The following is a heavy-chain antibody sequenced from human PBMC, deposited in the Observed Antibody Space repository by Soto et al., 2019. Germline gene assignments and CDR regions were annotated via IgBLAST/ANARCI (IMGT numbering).Heavy chain of an antibody. CDR3: ARQVTRGAPTGGKLDD. D-gene: IGHD3-10*01. Sequence: PSETLSLTCTVSGGSISTSSFYWDWIRQPPGKGLEWIGSIYYSGITYYNPSLKSRATTSVDTSKNQFSLKLNSVTAADTAVYYCARQVTRGAPTGGKLDDWGKGTLVTVS. CDR1: GGSISTSSFY. J-gene: IGHJ4*02. CDR2: IYYSGIT. V-gene: IGHV4-39*01.